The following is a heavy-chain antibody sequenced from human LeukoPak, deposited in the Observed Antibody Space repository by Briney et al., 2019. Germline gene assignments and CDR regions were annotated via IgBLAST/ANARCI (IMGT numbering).Heavy chain of an antibody. V-gene: IGHV4-61*02. J-gene: IGHJ4*01. CDR1: GGSISSGSYY. CDR2: IYTSGSI. Sequence: SQTLSLTCTVSGGSISSGSYYWSWIRQPAGKGLEWIGRIYTSGSINYNPSLKSRVTISIDTSKNQFSLKLSSVTAADTAVYYCARDSNSAVTTSSVWGQGTLVTVSS. CDR3: ARDSNSAVTTSSV. D-gene: IGHD4-17*01.